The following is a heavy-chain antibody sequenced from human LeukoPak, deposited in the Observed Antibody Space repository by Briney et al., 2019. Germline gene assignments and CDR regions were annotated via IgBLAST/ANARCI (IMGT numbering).Heavy chain of an antibody. D-gene: IGHD3-10*01. CDR3: ARAMGGSWFDPFDE. CDR1: RYSFTNYW. CDR2: IYPGDSDT. J-gene: IGHJ4*02. Sequence: GESLKISCKGSRYSFTNYWIGWVRQMPGKGLEWMGIIYPGDSDTRYSPSFRSQVTISADKSISTAYLQWSRLIASDTAMYYCARAMGGSWFDPFDEWGQGTLVTVSS. V-gene: IGHV5-51*01.